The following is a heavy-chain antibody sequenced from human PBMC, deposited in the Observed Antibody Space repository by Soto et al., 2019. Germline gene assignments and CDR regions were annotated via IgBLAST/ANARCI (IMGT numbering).Heavy chain of an antibody. CDR2: IIPIFGTA. V-gene: IGHV1-69*12. J-gene: IGHJ3*02. Sequence: QVQLVQSGAEVKKPGSSVKVSCKASGGTFSSYAISWVRQAPGQGLEWMGGIIPIFGTANYAQKFQGRVTIXXDXSXXTAYMELSSLRSEDTAVYYCARAYYDSITVNAFDIWGQGTMVTVSS. D-gene: IGHD3-22*01. CDR3: ARAYYDSITVNAFDI. CDR1: GGTFSSYA.